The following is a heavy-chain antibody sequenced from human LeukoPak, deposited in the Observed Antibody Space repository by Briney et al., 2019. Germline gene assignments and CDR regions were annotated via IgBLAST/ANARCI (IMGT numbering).Heavy chain of an antibody. Sequence: GGSLRLSCAPSGFTFSSYWMHWVRQARGKWLVWVSRISTDGSDTRYADSVKGRFTISRNNAKYTVYLLMNSLRAEDTALYYCASGGPSFSFGQRDYWGQGTMVAVSS. D-gene: IGHD3-3*01. CDR2: ISTDGSDT. V-gene: IGHV3-74*01. CDR3: ASGGPSFSFGQRDY. CDR1: GFTFSSYW. J-gene: IGHJ4*02.